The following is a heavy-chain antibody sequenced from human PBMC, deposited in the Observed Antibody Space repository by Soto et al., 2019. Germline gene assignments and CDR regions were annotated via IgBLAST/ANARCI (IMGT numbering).Heavy chain of an antibody. CDR1: GFTLSDYS. J-gene: IGHJ5*02. V-gene: IGHV3-48*01. CDR2: SSKNLVHI. Sequence: GESLKISCAASGFTLSDYSLNWVRQAPGKGLEWISYSSKNLVHIFHADSMRGRFTISRDNAKNSLFLQMNSLRAEDTAVYYCTKNALQGAVAGPYWFDPWGQGTLVTVSS. D-gene: IGHD6-19*01. CDR3: TKNALQGAVAGPYWFDP.